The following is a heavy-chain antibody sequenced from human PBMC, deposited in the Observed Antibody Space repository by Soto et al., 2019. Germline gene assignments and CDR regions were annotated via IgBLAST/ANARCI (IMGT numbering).Heavy chain of an antibody. CDR3: SREGAVRGLARETYIGYGMDV. CDR1: GGSISSGGYH. D-gene: IGHD3-10*01. J-gene: IGHJ6*02. CDR2: IYYSGST. V-gene: IGHV4-31*03. Sequence: SETLSLTCTVSGGSISSGGYHWSWSRQHPGKGLEWIGYIYYSGSTYYNPSLKSRVTISVDTSKNQFSLKLSSGTAADTAVYYCSREGAVRGLARETYIGYGMDVWGQGTTVTVSS.